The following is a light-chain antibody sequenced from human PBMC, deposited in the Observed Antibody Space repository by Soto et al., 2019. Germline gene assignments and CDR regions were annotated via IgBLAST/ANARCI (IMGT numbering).Light chain of an antibody. Sequence: QSALTQPASVSGSPGQAITISCTGTSSDLGSREYNYVSWYQQRPGNAPRLLIYDVYKRPSGVSHRFSASKSGSAASLTISGLQGEDEADYYCSSYTDSIIGPVVFGRGTKLTVL. CDR1: SSDLGSREYNY. CDR3: SSYTDSIIGPVV. V-gene: IGLV2-14*03. CDR2: DVY. J-gene: IGLJ2*01.